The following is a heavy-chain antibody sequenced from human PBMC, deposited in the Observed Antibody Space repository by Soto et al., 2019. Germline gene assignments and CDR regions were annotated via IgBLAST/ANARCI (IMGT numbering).Heavy chain of an antibody. J-gene: IGHJ4*02. V-gene: IGHV3-23*01. D-gene: IGHD6-25*01. CDR2: IRATVPST. CDR3: AKGGYTSPSDF. Sequence: GGSLRLSCAASGFTFSVFAMTWVRQAPGKGLEWVSTIRATVPSTYYADSVKGRFTISRDNSMKTVFLHMNSLRAEDTAMYYCAKGGYTSPSDFWGLGTLVTVSS. CDR1: GFTFSVFA.